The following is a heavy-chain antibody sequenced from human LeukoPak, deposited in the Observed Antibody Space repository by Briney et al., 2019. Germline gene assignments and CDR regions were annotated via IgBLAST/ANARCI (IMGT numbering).Heavy chain of an antibody. CDR3: ERDCCSSICCVDY. Sequence: GGSLTLSCAVSGFIFSSYGMHWVRQAPGKGLEWVAVILYDGNNKYYADSVKGRFTISRDKSNNTQYLQMNSLRAEDTAVYYCERDCCSSICCVDYWGQGTLVTVSS. CDR1: GFIFSSYG. CDR2: ILYDGNNK. J-gene: IGHJ4*02. D-gene: IGHD2-2*01. V-gene: IGHV3-33*01.